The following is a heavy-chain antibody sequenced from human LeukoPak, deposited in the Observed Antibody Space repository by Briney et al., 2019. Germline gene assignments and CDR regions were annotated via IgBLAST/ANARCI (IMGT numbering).Heavy chain of an antibody. D-gene: IGHD5-24*01. CDR1: GGSISSSDYY. J-gene: IGHJ3*02. V-gene: IGHV4-39*07. CDR2: INHSGST. Sequence: SETLSLTCTVSGGSISSSDYYWGWIRQPPGKGLEWIGQINHSGSTNYNPSLKSRVTISVDTSKNQFSLKLSSVTAADTAVYYCARVLSRMATYDAFDIWGQGTMVTVSS. CDR3: ARVLSRMATYDAFDI.